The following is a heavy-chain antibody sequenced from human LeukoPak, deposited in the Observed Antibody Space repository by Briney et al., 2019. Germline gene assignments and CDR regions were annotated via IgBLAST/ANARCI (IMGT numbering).Heavy chain of an antibody. CDR1: GDSIGSSSWY. D-gene: IGHD2-2*01. Sequence: SETLSLTCTVSGDSIGSSSWYWGWIRQPPEKGLEWIGSIYYSGSTHYNPSLKSRVTISVDTSKNQFSLKLNSVTAADTAVYYCARHGSAAKASSAFDIWGQGTMVTVSS. CDR3: ARHGSAAKASSAFDI. J-gene: IGHJ3*02. CDR2: IYYSGST. V-gene: IGHV4-39*01.